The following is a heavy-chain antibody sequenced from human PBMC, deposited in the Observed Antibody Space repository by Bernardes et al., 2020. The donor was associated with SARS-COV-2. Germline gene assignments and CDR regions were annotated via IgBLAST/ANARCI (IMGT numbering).Heavy chain of an antibody. Sequence: SETLSLTCTVSGGSISSYYWSWIRQPPGKGLEWIGYIYYSGSTNYNPSLKSRVTISVDTSKNQFSLKLSSVTAVDTAVYYCARSDVTYDFWSGYYNAGDYYYYYGMDVWGQGTTVTVSS. CDR1: GGSISSYY. CDR2: IYYSGST. D-gene: IGHD3-3*01. V-gene: IGHV4-59*01. J-gene: IGHJ6*02. CDR3: ARSDVTYDFWSGYYNAGDYYYYYGMDV.